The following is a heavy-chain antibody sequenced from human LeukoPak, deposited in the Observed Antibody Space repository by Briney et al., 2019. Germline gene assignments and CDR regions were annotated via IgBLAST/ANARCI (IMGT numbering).Heavy chain of an antibody. Sequence: PSETLSLTCTVSGYSISSGYYWGWIRPPPGKGLEWIGSIYHSGSTYYNPSLKSRVTISVDTSKNQFSLKLSSVTAADTAVYYCARDRGLGAFDYWGQGALVTVSS. CDR1: GYSISSGYY. CDR3: ARDRGLGAFDY. D-gene: IGHD3-10*01. V-gene: IGHV4-38-2*02. CDR2: IYHSGST. J-gene: IGHJ4*02.